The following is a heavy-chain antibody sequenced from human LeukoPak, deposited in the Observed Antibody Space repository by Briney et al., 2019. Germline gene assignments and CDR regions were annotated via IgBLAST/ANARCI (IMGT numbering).Heavy chain of an antibody. J-gene: IGHJ3*02. V-gene: IGHV4-34*12. D-gene: IGHD3-10*01. CDR2: IFYSGST. CDR1: GGPFSGYY. Sequence: PSETLSLTCAVYGGPFSGYYWSWIRQPPGKGLEWIGNIFYSGSTNYGPSLKSRLTISLDTSRNQFSLKLNSVTAADTAVYYCAKSNGYGLIDIWGQGTMVTVSS. CDR3: AKSNGYGLIDI.